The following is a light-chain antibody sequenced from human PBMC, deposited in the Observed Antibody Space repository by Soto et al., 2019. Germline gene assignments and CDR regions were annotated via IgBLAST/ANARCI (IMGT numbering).Light chain of an antibody. CDR2: GAY. CDR1: QSVSTY. Sequence: VLTHSPCTLSFSPGDIATLSFRASQSVSTYFAWYQQKPGQATRLLIYGAYSRATGIPVRLSGSGSSTDFNLTITTMATDHLDVSSCHTYSNSHRPFRKGTKVDIK. V-gene: IGKV3-20*01. CDR3: HTYSNSHRP. J-gene: IGKJ1*01.